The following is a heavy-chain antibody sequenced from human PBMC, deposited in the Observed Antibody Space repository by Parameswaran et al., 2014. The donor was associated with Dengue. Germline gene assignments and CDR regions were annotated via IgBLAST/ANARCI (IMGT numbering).Heavy chain of an antibody. CDR3: ATPESGRKTTYYLDY. Sequence: KWIRQPPGKGLEWISYISSGGGTIYQADSVKGRFTISRDNAKNSLYLEMNGLRAEDTAVYYCATPESGRKTTYYLDYWGQGTLVTVSS. CDR2: ISSGGGTI. J-gene: IGHJ4*02. D-gene: IGHD1-14*01. V-gene: IGHV3-48*03.